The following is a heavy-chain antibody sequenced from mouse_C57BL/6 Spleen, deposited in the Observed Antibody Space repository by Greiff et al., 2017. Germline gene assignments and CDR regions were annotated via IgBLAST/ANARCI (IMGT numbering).Heavy chain of an antibody. CDR1: GYTFTDYN. Sequence: EVQLQQSGPELVKPGASVKIPCKASGYTFTDYNMDWVKQSPGKSLEWIGDINPNNGCTIYNQKFKGKATLTVDTSSSPAYMELRSLTSEDTAVYYCARSNYGSSFAYWGQGTLVTVSA. J-gene: IGHJ3*01. CDR2: INPNNGCT. CDR3: ARSNYGSSFAY. V-gene: IGHV1-18*01. D-gene: IGHD1-1*01.